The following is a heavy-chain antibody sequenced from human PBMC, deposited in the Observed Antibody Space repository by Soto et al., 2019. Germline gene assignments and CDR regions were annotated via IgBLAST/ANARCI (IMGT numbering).Heavy chain of an antibody. V-gene: IGHV4-4*02. CDR3: AKLDGGGY. CDR1: GGSISSSNW. J-gene: IGHJ4*02. Sequence: QVQLQESGPGLLTPSGTLSLTCAVSGGSISSSNWWSWVRHPPGKGLEWIGEIYHDGNTHYNPSLKSRVTISVDKSKNHFALIVTSLTAADPAVYYCAKLDGGGYWGQGTLVTVSS. D-gene: IGHD1-1*01. CDR2: IYHDGNT.